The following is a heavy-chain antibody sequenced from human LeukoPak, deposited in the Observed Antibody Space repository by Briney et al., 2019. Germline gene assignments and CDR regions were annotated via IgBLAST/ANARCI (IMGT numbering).Heavy chain of an antibody. CDR2: IYYSGST. V-gene: IGHV4-39*01. Sequence: SETLSLTCTVSGGSISSSSYYWGWIRQPPGKGLEWIGSIYYSGSTYYNPSLKSRVTISVDTSKNQFSLKLSSVTAPDTAVYYCAAPTAMGPYYYYGMDVWGQGTTVTVSS. D-gene: IGHD5-18*01. CDR3: AAPTAMGPYYYYGMDV. J-gene: IGHJ6*02. CDR1: GGSISSSSYY.